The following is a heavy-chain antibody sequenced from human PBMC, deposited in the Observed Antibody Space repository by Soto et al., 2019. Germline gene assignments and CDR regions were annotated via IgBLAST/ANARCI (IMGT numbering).Heavy chain of an antibody. Sequence: PGGSLRLSCAASGFTFSSYGMHWVRQAPGKGLEWVAVIWFDGSNKFYADSVKGRFTISRDNSKNTVSLQMNSLRDEDSAAYYCATTGPDWGQGTPVTVSS. CDR1: GFTFSSYG. V-gene: IGHV3-33*01. J-gene: IGHJ4*02. CDR2: IWFDGSNK. CDR3: ATTGPD.